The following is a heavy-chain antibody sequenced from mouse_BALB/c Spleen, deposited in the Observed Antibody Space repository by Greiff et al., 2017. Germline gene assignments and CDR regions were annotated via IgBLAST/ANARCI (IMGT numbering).Heavy chain of an antibody. V-gene: IGHV5-6-4*01. CDR1: GFTFSSYT. CDR3: TRGTTVVVGDY. D-gene: IGHD1-1*01. J-gene: IGHJ2*01. Sequence: EVKLVESGGGLVKPGGSLKLSCAASGFTFSSYTMSWVRQTPEKRLEWVATISSGGSYTYYPDSVKGRFTVSRDNAKNTLYLQMSSLKSEDTAMYYCTRGTTVVVGDYWGQGTTLTVSS. CDR2: ISSGGSYT.